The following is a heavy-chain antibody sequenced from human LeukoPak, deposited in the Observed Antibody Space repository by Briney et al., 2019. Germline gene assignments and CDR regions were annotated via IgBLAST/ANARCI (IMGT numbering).Heavy chain of an antibody. Sequence: KASETLSLTCTVSGGSISSGSYYWSWIRQPAGKGLEWIGRIYTSGSTNYNPSLKSRVTISVDTSKNQFSLKLSSVTAADTAVYYCARVYGAAQYNWFDPWGQGTLVTVSS. CDR2: IYTSGST. V-gene: IGHV4-61*02. D-gene: IGHD4/OR15-4a*01. J-gene: IGHJ5*02. CDR3: ARVYGAAQYNWFDP. CDR1: GGSISSGSYY.